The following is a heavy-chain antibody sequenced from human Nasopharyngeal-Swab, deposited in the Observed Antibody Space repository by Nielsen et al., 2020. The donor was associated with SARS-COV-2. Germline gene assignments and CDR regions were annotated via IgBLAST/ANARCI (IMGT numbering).Heavy chain of an antibody. CDR2: ITPSGGAT. J-gene: IGHJ5*02. CDR1: GFTFSHYF. CDR3: ASEPGGMAAPGKHFDP. V-gene: IGHV1-46*01. D-gene: IGHD6-13*01. Sequence: ASVKVSCKASGFTFSHYFMHWVRQAPGQGLEWMGVITPSGGATNYARKVRGRVTMTRDPSTSTVYLDLSSLKSEDTAVYFCASEPGGMAAPGKHFDPWGQGTLVTVSS.